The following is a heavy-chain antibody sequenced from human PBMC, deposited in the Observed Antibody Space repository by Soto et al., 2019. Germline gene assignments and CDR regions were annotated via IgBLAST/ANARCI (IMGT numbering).Heavy chain of an antibody. CDR3: ARLPTGDHEAFDI. CDR2: IYYSGST. J-gene: IGHJ3*02. D-gene: IGHD7-27*01. CDR1: GDSFSSGDYY. Sequence: QVQLQESGPGLVKPSQTLSLTCTVSGDSFSSGDYYWSWIRQPPGKGLEWIGYIYYSGSTYYNPSLKSRVTISVDTSKNQSSLKLSSVTAADTAVYFCARLPTGDHEAFDIWGQGTMVTVSS. V-gene: IGHV4-30-4*01.